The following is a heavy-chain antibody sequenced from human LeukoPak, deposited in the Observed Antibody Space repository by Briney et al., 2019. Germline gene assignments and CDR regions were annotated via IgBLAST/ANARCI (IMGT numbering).Heavy chain of an antibody. CDR2: IYYSGST. Sequence: PPETLSLTCTVSGGSISSSSYYWGWIRQPPGKGLEWIGSIYYSGSTYYNPSLKSRVTISVDTSKNQFSLKLTSVTAADTALYYCARRSGGTWFDPWGQGTLVTVSS. J-gene: IGHJ5*02. V-gene: IGHV4-39*01. CDR3: ARRSGGTWFDP. D-gene: IGHD6-19*01. CDR1: GGSISSSSYY.